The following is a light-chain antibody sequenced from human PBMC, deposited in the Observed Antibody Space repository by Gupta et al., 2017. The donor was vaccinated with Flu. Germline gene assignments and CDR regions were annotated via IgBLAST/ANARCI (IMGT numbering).Light chain of an antibody. Sequence: SVSISCTGSSSDVGNYQYVSWYQHPPDTPHLLMIYEVSQRPAGVPDRFSGSKSGTTASPPVSGLQAEDDADYYCHSYAGSNSGVFGGGTKLTVL. V-gene: IGLV2-8*01. CDR2: EVS. J-gene: IGLJ3*02. CDR3: HSYAGSNSGV. CDR1: SSDVGNYQY.